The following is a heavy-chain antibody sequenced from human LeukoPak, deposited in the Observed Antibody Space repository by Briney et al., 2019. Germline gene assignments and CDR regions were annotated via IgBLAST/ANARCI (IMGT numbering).Heavy chain of an antibody. CDR2: ISSTSIYK. CDR1: GXTFSSYS. CDR3: ARGYGVNQGAFDI. J-gene: IGHJ3*02. Sequence: GGSLRLSCAASGXTFSSYSMNWVRQAPGKGLEWVSSISSTSIYKYYADSVKGRFTISRDNAKDSLFLQMNSLRAEDTAIYYCARGYGVNQGAFDIWGQGTMVTVYS. V-gene: IGHV3-21*01. D-gene: IGHD4-17*01.